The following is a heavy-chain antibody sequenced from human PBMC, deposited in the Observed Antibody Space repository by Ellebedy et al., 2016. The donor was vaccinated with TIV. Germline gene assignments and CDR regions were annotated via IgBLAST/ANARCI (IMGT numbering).Heavy chain of an antibody. CDR1: GFTVSSNY. Sequence: GESLKISXAASGFTVSSNYMSWVRQAPGKGLEWVSVIYSGGSTYYADSVKGRFTISRDNSKNTLYLQMNSLRAEDTAVYYCARDGVVVPLVSWGQGTLVTVSS. J-gene: IGHJ5*02. CDR3: ARDGVVVPLVS. D-gene: IGHD2-15*01. V-gene: IGHV3-53*01. CDR2: IYSGGST.